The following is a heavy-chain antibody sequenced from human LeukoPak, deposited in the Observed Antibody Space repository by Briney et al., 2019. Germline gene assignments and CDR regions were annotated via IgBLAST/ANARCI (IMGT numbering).Heavy chain of an antibody. CDR3: ARDSCRGGSCYYYYMDV. D-gene: IGHD2-15*01. J-gene: IGHJ6*03. V-gene: IGHV4-4*07. Sequence: PSETLSLTCTVSGGSISSYYWSWIRQPAGKGLEWIGRIYTSGSTNYNPSLKSRVTMSVDTSKNQFSLKLSSVTAADTAVYYCARDSCRGGSCYYYYMDVWGKGTTVTISS. CDR2: IYTSGST. CDR1: GGSISSYY.